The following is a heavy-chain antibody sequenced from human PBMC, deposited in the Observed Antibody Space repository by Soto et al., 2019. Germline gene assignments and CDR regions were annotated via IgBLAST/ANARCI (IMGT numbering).Heavy chain of an antibody. D-gene: IGHD3-16*01. Sequence: ASVKVSCKASGYTFTSYGISWVRQAPGQGLEWMGWISAYNGNTNYAQKLQGRVTMTTDTSTSTAYMELRSLRSDDTAVYYCVMVDNYVTPTPQDVWGQGTTVTVS. CDR2: ISAYNGNT. V-gene: IGHV1-18*01. CDR3: VMVDNYVTPTPQDV. J-gene: IGHJ6*02. CDR1: GYTFTSYG.